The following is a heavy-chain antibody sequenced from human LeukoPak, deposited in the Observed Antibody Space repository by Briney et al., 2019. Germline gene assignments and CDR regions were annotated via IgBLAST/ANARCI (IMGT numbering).Heavy chain of an antibody. J-gene: IGHJ4*02. Sequence: GGSLRLSCAASGFTFSSYEMNWVRQAPGKGLEWVSSISSSSSYIYYADSVKGRFTISRDNAKNSLYLQMNSLRAEDTAVYYCARSYYDILTGDHDDYWGQGTLVTVSS. CDR2: ISSSSSYI. CDR1: GFTFSSYE. V-gene: IGHV3-21*01. D-gene: IGHD3-9*01. CDR3: ARSYYDILTGDHDDY.